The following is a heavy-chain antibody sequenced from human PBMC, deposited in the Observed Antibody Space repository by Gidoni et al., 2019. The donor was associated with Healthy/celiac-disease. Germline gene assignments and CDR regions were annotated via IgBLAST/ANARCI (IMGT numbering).Heavy chain of an antibody. D-gene: IGHD1-26*01. J-gene: IGHJ4*02. Sequence: EVQLVQSGAEVKQPGESLKIYCKGSGNSFTSYWSGWVRQMPGKGLEWMGIIYPGDSDTRYSPSFQGQVTISADKSISPAYLQWRSLKASDTAMYYCAVSTTSEGSGSYFIKGGVDYWGQGTLVTVSS. CDR2: IYPGDSDT. CDR1: GNSFTSYW. V-gene: IGHV5-51*01. CDR3: AVSTTSEGSGSYFIKGGVDY.